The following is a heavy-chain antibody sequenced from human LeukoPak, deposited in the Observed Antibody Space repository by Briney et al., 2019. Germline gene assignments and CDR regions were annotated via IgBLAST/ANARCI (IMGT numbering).Heavy chain of an antibody. D-gene: IGHD6-13*01. CDR3: ARLLGYSSSWDAYFDY. CDR1: GGSISSSNW. V-gene: IGHV4-4*02. J-gene: IGHJ4*02. CDR2: IYHSGST. Sequence: SETLSLTCAVSGGSISSSNWWSWVRQPPGKGLEWIGEIYHSGSTNYNPSLKSRVTISVDKSKNQFSLKLSSVTAADTAVYYCARLLGYSSSWDAYFDYWGQGTLVTVSS.